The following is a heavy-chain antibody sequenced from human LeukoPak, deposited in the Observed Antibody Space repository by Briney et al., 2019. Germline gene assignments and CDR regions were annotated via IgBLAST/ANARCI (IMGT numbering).Heavy chain of an antibody. CDR3: ARAGIVVVPAARFDP. Sequence: ASVKVSCKASGYTFTGYYMHWVRQAPGQGLEWMGWINPNSGGTNYAQKFQGRVTVTRDTSISTAYMELSRLRSDDTAVYYCARAGIVVVPAARFDPWGQGTLVTVSS. V-gene: IGHV1-2*02. J-gene: IGHJ5*02. D-gene: IGHD2-2*01. CDR1: GYTFTGYY. CDR2: INPNSGGT.